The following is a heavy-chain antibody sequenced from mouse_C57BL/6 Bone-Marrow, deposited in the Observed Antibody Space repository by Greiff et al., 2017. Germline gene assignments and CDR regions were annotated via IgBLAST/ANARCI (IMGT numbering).Heavy chain of an antibody. V-gene: IGHV3-6*01. J-gene: IGHJ3*01. CDR1: GYSITSGYY. CDR3: ARGGIYYDPWFAY. D-gene: IGHD2-4*01. Sequence: EVKLQESGPGLVKPSQSLSLTCSVTGYSITSGYYWNWIRQFPGNKLEWMGYISYDGSNNYNPSLKNRISITHDTSKNQFFLKLNSVTTEDTSTYYCARGGIYYDPWFAYWGQGTLVTVSA. CDR2: ISYDGSN.